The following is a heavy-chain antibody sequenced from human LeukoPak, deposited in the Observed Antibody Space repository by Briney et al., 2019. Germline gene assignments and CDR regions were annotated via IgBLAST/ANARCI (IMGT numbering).Heavy chain of an antibody. CDR1: GGSISSSNW. D-gene: IGHD3-22*01. CDR2: IYHSGST. Sequence: SETLSLTCAVSGGSISSSNWWSWVRQPPGKGLEWIGEIYHSGSTNYNPSLKSRVTISVDKSKNQFSLKLSSVTAADTAVYYCARGSYYDSSGVFDYWGQGTLVTVSS. CDR3: ARGSYYDSSGVFDY. V-gene: IGHV4-4*02. J-gene: IGHJ4*02.